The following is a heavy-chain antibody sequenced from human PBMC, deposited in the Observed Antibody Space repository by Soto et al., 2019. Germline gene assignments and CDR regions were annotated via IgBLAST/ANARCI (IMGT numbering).Heavy chain of an antibody. CDR3: ARANGGYDKNFDY. CDR1: GGSISSYY. CDR2: IYHSGST. V-gene: IGHV4-59*12. D-gene: IGHD5-12*01. J-gene: IGHJ4*02. Sequence: QVQLQESGPGLVKPSETLSLTCTVSGGSISSYYWSWIRQPPGKGLEWIGYIYHSGSTYYNPSLKSRVTISVDRSKNQFSLKLSSVTAADTAVYYCARANGGYDKNFDYWGQGTLVTVSS.